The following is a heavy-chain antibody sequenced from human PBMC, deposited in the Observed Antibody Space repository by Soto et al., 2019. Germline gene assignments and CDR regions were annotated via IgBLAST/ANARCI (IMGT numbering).Heavy chain of an antibody. Sequence: GGSLRLSCAASGFTFSSYSLNWLRQAPGKGLEWVCSISSSSSYIYYADSVKGRFTIYRDNAKNSLYLQMNSLRAEDTAVYYCARGGVTIFGVVNYYGMDVWGQGTTVTVSS. D-gene: IGHD3-3*01. CDR2: ISSSSSYI. CDR1: GFTFSSYS. V-gene: IGHV3-21*01. CDR3: ARGGVTIFGVVNYYGMDV. J-gene: IGHJ6*02.